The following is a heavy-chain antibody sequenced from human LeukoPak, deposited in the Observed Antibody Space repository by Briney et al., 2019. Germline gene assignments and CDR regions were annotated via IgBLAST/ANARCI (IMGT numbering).Heavy chain of an antibody. CDR1: GFTFSSYG. CDR2: IWYDGSNK. D-gene: IGHD3-10*01. J-gene: IGHJ3*02. Sequence: GGSLRLSCAASGFTFSSYGMHWVRQAPGKGLEWVAVIWYDGSNKYYADSVKGRFTISRDNSKNTLYLQMNSLRAEDTAVYYCARSFGALAFDIWGQGTMVTVSS. CDR3: ARSFGALAFDI. V-gene: IGHV3-33*01.